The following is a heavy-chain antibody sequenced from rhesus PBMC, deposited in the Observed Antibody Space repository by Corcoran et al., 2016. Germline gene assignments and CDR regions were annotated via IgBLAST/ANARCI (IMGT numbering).Heavy chain of an antibody. Sequence: EVQLVQSGAEVKGRGESRRLPGKSAGYSVTHSWIRWGHRMPGKGLEWMGSIYPVDSHTKYNPSFQGHVTISAAKSIGTTYLQWSSLKASDTATYYCAKGYYGKKNRFDVWGPGVLVTVSS. V-gene: IGHV5-43*02. CDR3: AKGYYGKKNRFDV. D-gene: IGHD4-29*01. J-gene: IGHJ5-1*01. CDR1: GYSVTHSW. CDR2: IYPVDSHT.